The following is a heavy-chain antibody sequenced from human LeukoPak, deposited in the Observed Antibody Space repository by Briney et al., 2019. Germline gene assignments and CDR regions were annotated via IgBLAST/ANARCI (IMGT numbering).Heavy chain of an antibody. V-gene: IGHV1-69*06. Sequence: GASVKVSCKASGYTFTSYGISWVRRAPGQGLEWMGGIIPIFGTANYAQKFQGRVTITADKSTSTAYMELSSLRSEDTAVYYCARAIWQQLPQGYYYYMDVWGKGTTVTVSS. D-gene: IGHD6-13*01. CDR3: ARAIWQQLPQGYYYYMDV. J-gene: IGHJ6*03. CDR2: IIPIFGTA. CDR1: GYTFTSYG.